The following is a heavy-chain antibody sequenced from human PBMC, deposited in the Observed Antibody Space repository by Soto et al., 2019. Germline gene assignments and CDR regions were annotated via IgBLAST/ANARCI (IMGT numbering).Heavy chain of an antibody. CDR1: GGSISSGGYY. V-gene: IGHV4-31*03. D-gene: IGHD4-4*01. Sequence: SETLSLTCTVSGGSISSGGYYWSWIRQHPGKGLEWVGYFYNSGSVFYNPPLKSRVTISVDTSKNQFSLKLISVTAADTAVYYCARGAVTNLYYYYYGMDVWGQGTTVTVSS. CDR3: ARGAVTNLYYYYYGMDV. J-gene: IGHJ6*02. CDR2: FYNSGSV.